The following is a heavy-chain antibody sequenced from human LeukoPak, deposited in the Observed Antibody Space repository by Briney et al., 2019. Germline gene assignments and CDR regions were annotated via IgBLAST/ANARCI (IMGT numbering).Heavy chain of an antibody. Sequence: PSETLSLTCTVSGGSVSSGSYYWSWIRQPPGKGLEWIGYIYYSGSTNYNPSLKSRVTISVDTSKNQFSLKLSSVTAADTAVYYCARAPPGGIDYWGQGTLVTVSS. J-gene: IGHJ4*02. CDR2: IYYSGST. D-gene: IGHD2-15*01. CDR3: ARAPPGGIDY. CDR1: GGSVSSGSYY. V-gene: IGHV4-61*01.